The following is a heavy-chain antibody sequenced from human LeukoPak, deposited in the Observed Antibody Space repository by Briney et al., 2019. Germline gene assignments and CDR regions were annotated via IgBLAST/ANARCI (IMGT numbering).Heavy chain of an antibody. Sequence: GGSLRLSCAASGFTFSSYAMSWVRQAPGKGLEWVSAVSGSGGSTYYADSVKGRFTISRDNSKNTLYLQMNSLRAEDTAVYYCAKPGGTIVVVPAAMTFVDYWGQGTLVTVSS. D-gene: IGHD2-2*01. J-gene: IGHJ4*02. CDR1: GFTFSSYA. V-gene: IGHV3-23*01. CDR3: AKPGGTIVVVPAAMTFVDY. CDR2: VSGSGGST.